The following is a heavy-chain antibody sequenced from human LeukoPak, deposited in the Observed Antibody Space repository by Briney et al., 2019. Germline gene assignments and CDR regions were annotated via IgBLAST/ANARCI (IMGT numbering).Heavy chain of an antibody. Sequence: GGSLRLSCAASGFTFSTYDMHWVRQVTGKGLEWVSVISTAGDTYYAASVKGRFTISRENAKNSLYLQMNSLRAGDTAVYYRTRGVEGGLGPWGQGTLVTVSS. CDR1: GFTFSTYD. D-gene: IGHD3-3*01. CDR3: TRGVEGGLGP. CDR2: ISTAGDT. J-gene: IGHJ5*02. V-gene: IGHV3-13*01.